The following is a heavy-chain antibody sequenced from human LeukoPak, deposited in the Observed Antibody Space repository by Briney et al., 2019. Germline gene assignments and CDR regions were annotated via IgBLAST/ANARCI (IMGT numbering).Heavy chain of an antibody. D-gene: IGHD2-15*01. CDR3: ASGYCSGGSCYPGSLSLDY. CDR2: ISGDDGST. Sequence: GGSLRLSCAASGFTFDDYAMHWVRQAPGKGLEWVSLISGDDGSTYYADSVKGRFTISRDNSKNSLYLQMNSLRTEDTALYYCASGYCSGGSCYPGSLSLDYWGQGTLVTVSS. CDR1: GFTFDDYA. V-gene: IGHV3-43*02. J-gene: IGHJ4*02.